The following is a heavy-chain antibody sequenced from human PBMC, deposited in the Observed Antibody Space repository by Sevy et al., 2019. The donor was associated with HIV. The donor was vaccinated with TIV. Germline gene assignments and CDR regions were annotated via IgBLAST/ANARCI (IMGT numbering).Heavy chain of an antibody. CDR1: GYSISSDYY. CDR3: ARAIGTQVAGLYYFDY. CDR2: IYHSGYP. V-gene: IGHV4-38-2*01. J-gene: IGHJ4*02. D-gene: IGHD6-19*01. Sequence: SETLSLTCAVSGYSISSDYYWGWIRQPPGKGLEWIGSIYHSGYPYYNPSLKSRVTISVDTSKNQFSLKLSSVIAADTAVFYCARAIGTQVAGLYYFDYWGQGTLVTVSS.